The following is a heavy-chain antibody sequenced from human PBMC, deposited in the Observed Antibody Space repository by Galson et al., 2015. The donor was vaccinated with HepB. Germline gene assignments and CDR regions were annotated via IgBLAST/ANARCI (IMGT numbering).Heavy chain of an antibody. Sequence: SLRLSCADSGFTFSSYWMSWVRQAPGKGLEWVANIKQDGSEKYYVDSVKGRFTISRDNAKNSLYLQMNSLRAEDTAVYYCARYYGSGSYYELSWFDPWGQGTLVTVSS. CDR1: GFTFSSYW. J-gene: IGHJ5*02. CDR3: ARYYGSGSYYELSWFDP. D-gene: IGHD3-10*01. CDR2: IKQDGSEK. V-gene: IGHV3-7*03.